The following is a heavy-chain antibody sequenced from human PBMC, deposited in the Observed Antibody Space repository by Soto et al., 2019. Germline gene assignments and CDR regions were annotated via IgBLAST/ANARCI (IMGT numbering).Heavy chain of an antibody. D-gene: IGHD1-1*01. CDR3: AREENVRGLRCYLDS. CDR2: INWNGDST. Sequence: EVQLVESGGGVVRPGGSLRLSCAASGFTVDDYGMSWVRQAPGKGLEWVSAINWNGDSTGYTDSVKGRFTISRDNAKNSLYLQMNSLRVEDTAFYHFAREENVRGLRCYLDSWGQGTLVTVSS. J-gene: IGHJ4*02. CDR1: GFTVDDYG. V-gene: IGHV3-20*01.